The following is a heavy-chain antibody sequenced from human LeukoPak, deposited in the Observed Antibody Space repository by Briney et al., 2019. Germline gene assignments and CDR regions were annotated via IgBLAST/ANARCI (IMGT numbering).Heavy chain of an antibody. V-gene: IGHV1-2*06. D-gene: IGHD3-3*01. Sequence: ASVKVSCKAFGYTFTGYYMHWVRQAPGQGLEWMGRINPNSGGTNYAQKFQGRVTMTRDTSISTAYMELSRLRSDDTAVYYCARDPYCDDFWSGCWSPWGQGTLVTVSS. CDR1: GYTFTGYY. J-gene: IGHJ5*02. CDR2: INPNSGGT. CDR3: ARDPYCDDFWSGCWSP.